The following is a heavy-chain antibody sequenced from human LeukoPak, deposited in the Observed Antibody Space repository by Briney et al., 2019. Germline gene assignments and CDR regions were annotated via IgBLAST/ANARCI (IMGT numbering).Heavy chain of an antibody. D-gene: IGHD4-11*01. CDR1: GGTLSSYA. CDR2: IIPIFGTA. V-gene: IGHV1-69*05. CDR3: ARERGIMTTEVEYDY. Sequence: GASVKVSCKASGGTLSSYAISWVRQAPGQGLEWMGRIIPIFGTANYAQKFQGRVTITTDESTSTAYMELSSLRSEDTAVYYCARERGIMTTEVEYDYWGQGTLVTVSS. J-gene: IGHJ4*02.